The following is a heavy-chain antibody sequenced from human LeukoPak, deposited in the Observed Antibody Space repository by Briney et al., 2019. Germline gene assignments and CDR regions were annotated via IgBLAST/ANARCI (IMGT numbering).Heavy chain of an antibody. CDR1: GYTFTSYD. D-gene: IGHD2-15*01. CDR3: AGDRYCSGGSCNRVGHNWFDP. CDR2: MNPNSGNT. V-gene: IGHV1-8*01. Sequence: ASVKVSCKASGYTFTSYDINWVRQATGQGLEWMGWMNPNSGNTGYAQKFQGRVTMTRNSSISTAYMELSSLTSEDTAVYYCAGDRYCSGGSCNRVGHNWFDPWGQGTLVTVSS. J-gene: IGHJ5*02.